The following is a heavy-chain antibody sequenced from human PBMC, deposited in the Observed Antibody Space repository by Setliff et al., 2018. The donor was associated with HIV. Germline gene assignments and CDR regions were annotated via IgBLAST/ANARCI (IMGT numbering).Heavy chain of an antibody. CDR1: GYIFTRYY. Sequence: ASVKVSCKSSGYIFTRYYIHWVRQAPGQGLEWMGIINPRGGSTTYALKFRGRVTMTRDTSTTTVYMELSSLRSEDTAVYYCALDYGDNNWFDPWGQGTLVTVSS. CDR2: INPRGGST. CDR3: ALDYGDNNWFDP. D-gene: IGHD4-17*01. V-gene: IGHV1-46*01. J-gene: IGHJ5*02.